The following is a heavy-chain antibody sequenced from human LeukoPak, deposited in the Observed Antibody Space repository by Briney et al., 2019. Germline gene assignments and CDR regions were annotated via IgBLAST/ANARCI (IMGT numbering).Heavy chain of an antibody. CDR3: VKGGQWDLLLA. CDR1: GGSVAGNY. J-gene: IGHJ5*01. V-gene: IGHV4-59*02. D-gene: IGHD1-26*01. CDR2: VYSGTN. Sequence: SETLSLTCTVSGGSVAGNYWSWIRQSPERGLEWIGFVYSGTNNYNPSLRGRVTISEDTSKNQFSLKLTSVTAPDTAVYYCVKGGQWDLLLAWGHGTLVSVSA.